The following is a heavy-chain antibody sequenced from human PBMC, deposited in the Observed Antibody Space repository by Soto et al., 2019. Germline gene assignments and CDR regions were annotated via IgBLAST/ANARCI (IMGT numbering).Heavy chain of an antibody. Sequence: ASVKVSCKASGYTFTSYGISWVRQAPGQGLEWMGWISAYNGNTNYAQKLQGRVTMTTDTSTSTAYMELRSLRSDDTAVYYCVFVDPPVVTPPYGMDVWGQGTTVTVSS. CDR2: ISAYNGNT. CDR1: GYTFTSYG. V-gene: IGHV1-18*01. CDR3: VFVDPPVVTPPYGMDV. D-gene: IGHD3-16*02. J-gene: IGHJ6*02.